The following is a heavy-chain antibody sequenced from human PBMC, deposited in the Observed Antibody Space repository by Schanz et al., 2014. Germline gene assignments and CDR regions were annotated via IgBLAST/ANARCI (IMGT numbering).Heavy chain of an antibody. J-gene: IGHJ4*02. D-gene: IGHD1-26*01. Sequence: QVQLVQSGSEVKKPGASVKVSCKASGYTFTTYGISWVRQAPGQGLEWMGRIYLSDGSTRYAQKFQGRVTMTTDTSTSTVYMERRSLTSDDSAVYYCARDRDQWDGNYLDYWGQGTLVTVSS. CDR1: GYTFTTYG. CDR3: ARDRDQWDGNYLDY. CDR2: IYLSDGST. V-gene: IGHV1-18*01.